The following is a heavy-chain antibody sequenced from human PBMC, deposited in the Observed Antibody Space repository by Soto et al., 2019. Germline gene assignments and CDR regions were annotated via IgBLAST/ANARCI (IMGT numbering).Heavy chain of an antibody. Sequence: QVQLVQSGAEVKKPGSSVKVSCKASGGTFSSYAISWVRQAHGQGLEWMGGIIPIFGTANYAQKFQGRVTITADESTSTAYMELSSLRSEDTAVYYCARERYCSGGSCYIIFGSDYYGMDVWGQGTTVTVSS. CDR2: IIPIFGTA. D-gene: IGHD2-15*01. J-gene: IGHJ6*02. CDR1: GGTFSSYA. V-gene: IGHV1-69*01. CDR3: ARERYCSGGSCYIIFGSDYYGMDV.